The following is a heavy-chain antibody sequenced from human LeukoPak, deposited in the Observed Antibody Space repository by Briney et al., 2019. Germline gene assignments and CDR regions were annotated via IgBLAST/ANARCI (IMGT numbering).Heavy chain of an antibody. D-gene: IGHD3-22*01. CDR2: FDPEDGET. V-gene: IGHV1-24*01. J-gene: IGHJ4*02. CDR1: GYTLTELS. CDR3: ATNVPPYYYDSAYPLPFDY. Sequence: ASVKVSCMVSGYTLTELSMHWVRQAPGKGLEWMGGFDPEDGETIYAQKFQGRVTMTEDTSTDTAYMELSSLRSEDTAVYYCATNVPPYYYDSAYPLPFDYWGQGTLVTVSS.